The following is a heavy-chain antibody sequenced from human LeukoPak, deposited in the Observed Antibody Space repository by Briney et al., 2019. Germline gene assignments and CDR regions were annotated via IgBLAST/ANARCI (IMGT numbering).Heavy chain of an antibody. CDR2: INPNSGGT. V-gene: IGHV1-2*02. CDR3: ARKTSSSWYTYFQH. J-gene: IGHJ1*01. Sequence: ASVTVSCKASGYTFTGYYMHWVRQAPGQGLEWMGWINPNSGGTNYAQKFQGRVTMTRDTSISTAYMELSRLRSDDTAVYYCARKTSSSWYTYFQHWGQGTLVTVSS. CDR1: GYTFTGYY. D-gene: IGHD6-13*01.